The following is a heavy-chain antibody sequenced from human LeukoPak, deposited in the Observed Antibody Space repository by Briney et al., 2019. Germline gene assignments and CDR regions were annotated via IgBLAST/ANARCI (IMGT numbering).Heavy chain of an antibody. CDR2: IYYSEST. J-gene: IGHJ3*02. Sequence: SETLSLTCTVSGGSISTNKYYWGWIRQPPGKGLEWIGYIYYSESTNYNPSLKSRVTISVDTSKNQFSLKLSSVTAADTAVYYCARTYDSSGYYLGAFDIWGQGTMVTVSS. D-gene: IGHD3-22*01. V-gene: IGHV4-61*05. CDR3: ARTYDSSGYYLGAFDI. CDR1: GGSISTNKYY.